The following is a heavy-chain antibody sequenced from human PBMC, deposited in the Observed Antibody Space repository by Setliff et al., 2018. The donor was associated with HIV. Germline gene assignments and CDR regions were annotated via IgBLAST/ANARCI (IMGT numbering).Heavy chain of an antibody. CDR3: ARSQETSVAATEI. Sequence: SQTLSLTCAVSGASISDGTYYWSWIRQPAGKGLEWIGHIYIRGGTTNYSPSLKSQVTISLDTSKNQFSLSLSSVTASDTALYYCARSQETSVAATEIWGQGTMVTVSS. CDR1: GASISDGTYY. CDR2: IYIRGGTT. J-gene: IGHJ3*02. V-gene: IGHV4-61*09.